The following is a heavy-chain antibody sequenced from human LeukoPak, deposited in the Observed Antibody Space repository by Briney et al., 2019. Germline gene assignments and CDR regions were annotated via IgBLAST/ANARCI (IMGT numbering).Heavy chain of an antibody. CDR3: ASEQRDSGNYYHDY. CDR2: IYTSGST. D-gene: IGHD1-26*01. Sequence: KSSQTLSLTCTVSGGSISSGSYYWSWIRQPAGKGLEWIGRIYTSGSTNYNPSLKSRVTISVDTSKNQFSLKLSSVTAADTAVYYCASEQRDSGNYYHDYWGQGTLVTVSS. CDR1: GGSISSGSYY. V-gene: IGHV4-61*02. J-gene: IGHJ4*02.